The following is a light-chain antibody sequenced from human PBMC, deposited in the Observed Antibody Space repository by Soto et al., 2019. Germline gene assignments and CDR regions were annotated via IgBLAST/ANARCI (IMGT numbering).Light chain of an antibody. CDR3: QVWYTTNPVI. V-gene: IGLV3-21*02. CDR1: NIEIKS. Sequence: SYELTQPPSVSVAPGQTARITCGGNNIEIKSVHWYQQKPGQAPVLVVYDDGDRTTGIPERFSGSKSGNTATLTTRRVEDGDEDAYYCQVWYTTNPVIFGGGTKLTVL. CDR2: DDG. J-gene: IGLJ2*01.